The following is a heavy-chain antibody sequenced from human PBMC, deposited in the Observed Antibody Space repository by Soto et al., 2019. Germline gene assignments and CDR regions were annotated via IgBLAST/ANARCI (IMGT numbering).Heavy chain of an antibody. V-gene: IGHV3-23*01. D-gene: IGHD2-21*02. CDR2: TSFSGGRT. CDR3: AQDSRAFCGGDCSKDY. J-gene: IGHJ4*02. Sequence: PGGSLRLSCAASGFIFSNYAMTWVRQGPGRGLEWVSTTSFSGGRTYYADSVKGRFTISRDNSNNTLFLQMSSLRAEETAIYYCAQDSRAFCGGDCSKDYWGQGTLVTVSS. CDR1: GFIFSNYA.